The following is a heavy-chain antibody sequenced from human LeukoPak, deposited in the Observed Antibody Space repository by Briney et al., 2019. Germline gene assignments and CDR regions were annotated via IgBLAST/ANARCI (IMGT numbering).Heavy chain of an antibody. Sequence: GGSLRLSCAASGVTFSSYSMTWVRQAPGKGLEWVSSISSSSSYIYYADSVKGRFTISRDNAKNSLYLQMNSLRAEDTAVYYCARDTYYYDSSGYHFSYWGQGTLVTVSS. V-gene: IGHV3-21*01. CDR1: GVTFSSYS. CDR3: ARDTYYYDSSGYHFSY. CDR2: ISSSSSYI. J-gene: IGHJ4*02. D-gene: IGHD3-22*01.